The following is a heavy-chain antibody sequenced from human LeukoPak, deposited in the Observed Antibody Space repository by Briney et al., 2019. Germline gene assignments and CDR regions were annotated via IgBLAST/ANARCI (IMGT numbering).Heavy chain of an antibody. V-gene: IGHV4-34*01. D-gene: IGHD3-16*02. CDR3: ARAPYYDYVWGSYRYIVWFDP. CDR1: GGSFSGYY. J-gene: IGHJ5*02. CDR2: INHSGST. Sequence: SETLSLTCAVYGGSFSGYYWGWIRQPPGKGLEWIGEINHSGSTNYNPSLKSRVTISVDTSKNQFSLKLSSVTAADTAVYYCARAPYYDYVWGSYRYIVWFDPWGQGTLVTVSS.